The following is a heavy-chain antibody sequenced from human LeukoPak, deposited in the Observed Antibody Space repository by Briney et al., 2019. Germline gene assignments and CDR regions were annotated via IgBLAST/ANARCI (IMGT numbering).Heavy chain of an antibody. D-gene: IGHD6-13*01. J-gene: IGHJ6*03. V-gene: IGHV1-69*05. CDR1: GGTFSSYA. CDR2: IIPIFGTA. Sequence: SVKVSCKASGGTFSSYAISWVRQAPGQGLEWMGGIIPIFGTANYAQKFQGRVTITTDESTSTAYMELSSLRSEDTAVYYCARDLTAADYYYMDVWGKGATVTVSS. CDR3: ARDLTAADYYYMDV.